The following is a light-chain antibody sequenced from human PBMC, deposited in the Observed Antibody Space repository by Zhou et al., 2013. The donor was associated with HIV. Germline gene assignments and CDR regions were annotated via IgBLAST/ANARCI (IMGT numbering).Light chain of an antibody. V-gene: IGKV3-20*01. CDR1: QSVSSSY. CDR3: QQYGRSPSYT. Sequence: EIVLTQSPATLSLSPGERATLSCRASQSVSSSYLAWYQQKPGQAPRLLIYDASIRPTGIPDRFSGSGSGTDFTLTISRLEPEDFAVYYCQQYGRSPSYTFGQGTKLEIK. J-gene: IGKJ2*01. CDR2: DAS.